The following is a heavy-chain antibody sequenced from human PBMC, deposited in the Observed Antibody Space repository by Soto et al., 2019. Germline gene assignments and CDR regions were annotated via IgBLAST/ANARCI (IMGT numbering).Heavy chain of an antibody. CDR2: IKQDGSEK. J-gene: IGHJ6*02. D-gene: IGHD6-6*01. CDR3: ASAIAARPGRWDYGMDV. V-gene: IGHV3-7*03. Sequence: HPGGSLRLSCAASAFTFSSYWMSWVRQAPGKGLEWVANIKQDGSEKYYVDSVKGRFTISRDNAKNSLYLQMNSLRAEDTAMYYCASAIAARPGRWDYGMDVWGQGTTVTVSS. CDR1: AFTFSSYW.